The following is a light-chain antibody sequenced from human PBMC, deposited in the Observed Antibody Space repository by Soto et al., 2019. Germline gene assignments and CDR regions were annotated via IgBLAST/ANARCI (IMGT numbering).Light chain of an antibody. CDR2: GAS. CDR1: QSISSSF. CDR3: QQYGSSPIT. V-gene: IGKV3-20*01. Sequence: EIVLTQSPGTLSLSPGERASLSCGASQSISSSFLAWYQQKPGQAPRLLIYGASSRATGIPDRFSGTGSETDFTLTISRLEPEDFAVYYCQQYGSSPITFGQGTRLEIK. J-gene: IGKJ5*01.